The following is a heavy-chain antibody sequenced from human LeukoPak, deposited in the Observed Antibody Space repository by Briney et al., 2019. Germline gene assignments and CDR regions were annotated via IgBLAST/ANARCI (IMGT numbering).Heavy chain of an antibody. D-gene: IGHD6-13*01. V-gene: IGHV1-69*13. CDR3: VKAAADNYYYYGMDV. Sequence: SVKVSCKASGGTFSSYAISWVRQAPGQGLEWMGGIIPIFGTANYAQKFQGRVTITADESTSTAYMELSSLRSEDTAVYYCVKAAADNYYYYGMDVWGQGTTVTVSS. CDR2: IIPIFGTA. CDR1: GGTFSSYA. J-gene: IGHJ6*02.